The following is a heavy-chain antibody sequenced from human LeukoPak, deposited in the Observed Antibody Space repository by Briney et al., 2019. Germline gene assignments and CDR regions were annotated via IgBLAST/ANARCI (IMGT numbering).Heavy chain of an antibody. CDR1: GFTFSSYA. CDR3: ARHSSYGDSDY. V-gene: IGHV3-30*04. Sequence: PGRSLRLSCAASGFTFSSYAMHWVRQAPGKGLEWVAVISYDGSNKYYADSVKGRFTISRDNSKNTLYLQMNSLRAEDTAVYYCARHSSYGDSDYWGQGTLVTVSS. CDR2: ISYDGSNK. D-gene: IGHD4-17*01. J-gene: IGHJ4*02.